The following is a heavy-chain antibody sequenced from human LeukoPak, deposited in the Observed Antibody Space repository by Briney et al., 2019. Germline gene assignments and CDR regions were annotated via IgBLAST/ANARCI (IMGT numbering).Heavy chain of an antibody. Sequence: GGSLRLSCAASGFTFSSYGMHWVRQAPGKGLEWVAVISYDGSNKYYADSVKGRFTISRDNSKNTLYLQMNSLRAEDTAVYYCAKVHVGATALGYWGQGTLVTVSS. CDR2: ISYDGSNK. CDR3: AKVHVGATALGY. CDR1: GFTFSSYG. D-gene: IGHD1-26*01. V-gene: IGHV3-30*18. J-gene: IGHJ4*02.